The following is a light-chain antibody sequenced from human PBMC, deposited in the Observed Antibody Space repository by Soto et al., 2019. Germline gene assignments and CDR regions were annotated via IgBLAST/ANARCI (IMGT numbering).Light chain of an antibody. CDR2: VAS. J-gene: IGKJ1*01. Sequence: EVVMTQSPATLSVSPGERATLSCRASQSVSSTFAWYHQNTGQAPSLLIYVASTRAAGIPARFSGSGSGTDLTLTTTSLQSADFGVYHCHQDNNWWTFGPGTKVEIK. V-gene: IGKV3-15*01. CDR3: HQDNNWWT. CDR1: QSVSST.